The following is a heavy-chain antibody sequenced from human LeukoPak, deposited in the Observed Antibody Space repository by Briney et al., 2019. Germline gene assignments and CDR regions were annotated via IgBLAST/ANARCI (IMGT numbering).Heavy chain of an antibody. D-gene: IGHD1-26*01. CDR2: ISSSGSTI. J-gene: IGHJ4*02. CDR3: ATSGSLRQPFDY. V-gene: IGHV3-48*04. Sequence: GGSLRLSCAASGFTFSSCSMNWVRQAPGKGLEWVSYISSSGSTIYYADSVKGRFTISRDNAKNSLYLQMNSLRAEDTAVYYCATSGSLRQPFDYWGQGTLVTVSS. CDR1: GFTFSSCS.